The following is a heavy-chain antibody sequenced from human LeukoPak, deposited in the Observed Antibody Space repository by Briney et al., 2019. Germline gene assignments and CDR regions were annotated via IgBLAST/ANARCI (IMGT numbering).Heavy chain of an antibody. CDR1: GFTFSSYA. J-gene: IGHJ4*02. CDR3: AKDRSIGTYYTFDH. D-gene: IGHD1-26*01. Sequence: GGSLRLSCAASGFTFSSYAMTWVRQAPGKGLEGVSSISASAAMTYYADSVKGRFTVSRDNSNNRLYLQMSGLTAADTAVYYCAKDRSIGTYYTFDHWGQGTLVTVSS. CDR2: ISASAAMT. V-gene: IGHV3-23*01.